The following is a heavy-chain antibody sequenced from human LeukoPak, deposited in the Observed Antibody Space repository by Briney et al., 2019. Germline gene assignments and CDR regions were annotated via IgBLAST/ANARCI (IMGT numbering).Heavy chain of an antibody. D-gene: IGHD5-18*01. CDR1: GFTFSSYA. Sequence: GRSLRLYCAASGFTFSSYAMHWVRQAPGKGLEWVAVISYDGSNKYYADSVKGRFTISRDNSKNTLYLQVNSLRAEDTAVYYCARETARYSYGYVVGLDYWGQGTLVTVSS. J-gene: IGHJ4*02. V-gene: IGHV3-30-3*01. CDR2: ISYDGSNK. CDR3: ARETARYSYGYVVGLDY.